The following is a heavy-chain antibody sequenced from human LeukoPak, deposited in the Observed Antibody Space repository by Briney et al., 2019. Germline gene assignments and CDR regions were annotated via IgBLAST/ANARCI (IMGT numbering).Heavy chain of an antibody. V-gene: IGHV4-4*07. CDR2: IYSSGST. D-gene: IGHD1-26*01. CDR1: GGSISSYY. Sequence: SETLSLTCTVSGGSISSYYWSWIRQPAGKGLEWVGRIYSSGSTNYYPSLQSRVTISVDTSKNQFSLKLSSVTAADTAVYYCARGQEHLLYWYFDLWGRGTLVTVSS. CDR3: ARGQEHLLYWYFDL. J-gene: IGHJ2*01.